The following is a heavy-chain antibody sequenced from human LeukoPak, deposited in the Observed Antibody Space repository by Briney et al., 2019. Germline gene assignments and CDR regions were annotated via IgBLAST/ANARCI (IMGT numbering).Heavy chain of an antibody. CDR2: ISGDGGNT. CDR3: AKTNKKYCGGDCYIDY. V-gene: IGHV3-23*01. D-gene: IGHD2-21*02. J-gene: IGHJ4*02. CDR1: GFTFSGYA. Sequence: PGGSLRLSCAASGFTFSGYAMSWVRQAPGKGLEWVSAISGDGGNTYYADSVKGRFSISRDMSKNTLYLQMNSLRAEDTAVYYCAKTNKKYCGGDCYIDYWGQGTLVTVSS.